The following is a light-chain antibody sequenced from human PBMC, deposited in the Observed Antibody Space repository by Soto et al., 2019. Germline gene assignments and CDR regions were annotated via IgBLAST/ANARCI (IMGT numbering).Light chain of an antibody. V-gene: IGKV4-1*01. Sequence: DIVMTQSPDSLAVSLGERATINCKSSQSVLYSSNNMNYLAWYQQKLGQPPKLLIYWASTRESGVPDRFSGSGSGTDFTLTISSLQAEDVAVYYCQQYYSTPPTFGQGTKVEIK. CDR1: QSVLYSSNNMNY. CDR3: QQYYSTPPT. J-gene: IGKJ1*01. CDR2: WAS.